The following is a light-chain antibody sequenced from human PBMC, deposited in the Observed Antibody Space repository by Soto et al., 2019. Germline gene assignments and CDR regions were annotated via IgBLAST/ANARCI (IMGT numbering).Light chain of an antibody. J-gene: IGLJ3*02. V-gene: IGLV1-40*01. CDR3: QSFDSSLSGGV. Sequence: QSELTQPPSVSGAPGQRVTISCTGGSSNIGAGYDVHWYQQLPGTAPKLLVSGNTNRPSGVPDRFSGSKSGTSASLAITGLQAEDEADYYCQSFDSSLSGGVFGGGTKVTVL. CDR2: GNT. CDR1: SSNIGAGYD.